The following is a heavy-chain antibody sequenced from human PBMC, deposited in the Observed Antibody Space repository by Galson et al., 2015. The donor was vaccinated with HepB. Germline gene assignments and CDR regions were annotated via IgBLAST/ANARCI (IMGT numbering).Heavy chain of an antibody. D-gene: IGHD3-9*01. CDR3: ARRGRLYYDILTGYSQTDAFDI. V-gene: IGHV1-2*02. CDR2: INPNSGGT. CDR1: GYTFSGYY. Sequence: SVKVSCKASGYTFSGYYMHWVRQAPGQGLEWMGWINPNSGGTNYAQKFQGRVTMTRDTSISTAYMELSRLRSDDTAVYYCARRGRLYYDILTGYSQTDAFDIWGQGTMVTVSS. J-gene: IGHJ3*02.